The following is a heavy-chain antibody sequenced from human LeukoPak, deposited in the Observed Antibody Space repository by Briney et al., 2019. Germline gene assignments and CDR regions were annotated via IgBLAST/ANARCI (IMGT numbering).Heavy chain of an antibody. CDR2: ISNDGSIT. Sequence: GGSLRLSCAASGFTFSGYPIHWVRQAPGKGLEWVAVISNDGSITKYGDSVKGRFTISRDNSRNTLYVQMNSLRTDDTAVYYCAKSKSPYPMDYIFDFWGQGTLVTVSS. D-gene: IGHD4-11*01. J-gene: IGHJ4*02. V-gene: IGHV3-30*04. CDR1: GFTFSGYP. CDR3: AKSKSPYPMDYIFDF.